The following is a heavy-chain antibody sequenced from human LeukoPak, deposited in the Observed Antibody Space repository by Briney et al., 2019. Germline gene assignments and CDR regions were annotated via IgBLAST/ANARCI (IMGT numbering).Heavy chain of an antibody. D-gene: IGHD3-22*01. CDR3: AGSPYYYDSSGPRWPFDY. CDR2: IIPIFGTA. V-gene: IGHV1-69*05. J-gene: IGHJ4*02. CDR1: GGTFSSYA. Sequence: SVKVSCKASGGTFSSYAISWVRQAPGQGLEWMGGIIPIFGTANYAQKFQGRVTITTDESTSTAYMELSSLRSEDTAVYYCAGSPYYYDSSGPRWPFDYWGQGTLVTVSS.